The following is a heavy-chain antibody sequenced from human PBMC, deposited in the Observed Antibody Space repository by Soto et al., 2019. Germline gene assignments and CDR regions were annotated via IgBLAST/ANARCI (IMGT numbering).Heavy chain of an antibody. CDR2: IYSGGST. Sequence: KAPGKGLEWVSVIYSGGSTYYADSVKGRFTISRDNSKNTLYLQMNSLRAEDTFFFHAAGGIRATVPVSAFLLNRSSDL. V-gene: IGHV3-66*01. CDR3: AGGIRATVPVSAFLLNRSSDL. J-gene: IGHJ2*01. D-gene: IGHD1-26*01.